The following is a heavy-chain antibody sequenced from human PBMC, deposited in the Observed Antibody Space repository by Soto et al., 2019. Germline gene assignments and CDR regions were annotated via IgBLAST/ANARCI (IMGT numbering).Heavy chain of an antibody. Sequence: QVQLVESGGGVVQPGRSLRLSCAASGFTFSSYGMHWVRKAPGKGLEWVAVISYDGSNKYYADSVKGRFTISRDNSKNTLYLQMNSLRAEDTAVYYCAKDLGYSGDVQYYYDGMDVWGQGATVTVSS. V-gene: IGHV3-30*18. CDR1: GFTFSSYG. CDR3: AKDLGYSGDVQYYYDGMDV. CDR2: ISYDGSNK. D-gene: IGHD5-12*01. J-gene: IGHJ6*02.